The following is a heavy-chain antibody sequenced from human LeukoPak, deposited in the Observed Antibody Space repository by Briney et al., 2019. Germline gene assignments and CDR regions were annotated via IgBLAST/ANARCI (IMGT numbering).Heavy chain of an antibody. J-gene: IGHJ4*02. V-gene: IGHV3-21*01. D-gene: IGHD6-13*01. CDR2: ISSSSSYI. CDR3: ARDSAAGTIDY. CDR1: GFTFSSHS. Sequence: GGSLRLSCAASGFTFSSHSMNWVRQAPGKGLEWVSSISSSSSYIYYADSVKGRFTISRDNAKNSLYLQMNSLRAEDTAVYYCARDSAAGTIDYWGQGTLVTVSS.